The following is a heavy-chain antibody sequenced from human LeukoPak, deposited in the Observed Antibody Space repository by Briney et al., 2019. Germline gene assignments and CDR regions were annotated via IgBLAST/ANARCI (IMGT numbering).Heavy chain of an antibody. V-gene: IGHV3-20*04. CDR2: ISWNGGST. CDR1: GLTFDYYG. CDR3: AREGVSSNWNNWYFDL. J-gene: IGHJ2*01. D-gene: IGHD1-1*01. Sequence: PGGSLRLSCEASGLTFDYYGMSWVRQVPGKGLEWVSGISWNGGSTGYADSVKGRFSISRDNAKSSLSLQMNSLRAEDTAVYYCAREGVSSNWNNWYFDLWGRGTLVTVSS.